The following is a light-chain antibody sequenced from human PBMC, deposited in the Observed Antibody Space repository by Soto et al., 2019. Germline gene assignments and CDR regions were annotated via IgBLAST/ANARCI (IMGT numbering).Light chain of an antibody. J-gene: IGKJ5*01. CDR1: QDINKN. V-gene: IGKV1-33*01. Sequence: DIQRTQSPSSLSASVGDRVTITCQASQDINKNLIWYQQKPGKAPKLLIYDASDLETGVPSRFSGSGSGTGFPFTISSLQPEDFATYYCQQYESLPLTFGQGTHWRL. CDR3: QQYESLPLT. CDR2: DAS.